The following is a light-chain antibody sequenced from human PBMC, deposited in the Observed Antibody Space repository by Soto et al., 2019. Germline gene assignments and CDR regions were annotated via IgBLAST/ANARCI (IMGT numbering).Light chain of an antibody. CDR3: SSYTSSSTGV. CDR2: DVS. J-gene: IGLJ1*01. V-gene: IGLV2-14*01. CDR1: SSDVGGYNY. Sequence: QSVLAQPASVSGFPGQSITTSCTGTSSDVGGYNYVSWYQQHPGKAPKLMIYDVSNRPSGVSNRFSGSKSGNTASLTISGLQAEDEADYYCSSYTSSSTGVFGTGTKVTVL.